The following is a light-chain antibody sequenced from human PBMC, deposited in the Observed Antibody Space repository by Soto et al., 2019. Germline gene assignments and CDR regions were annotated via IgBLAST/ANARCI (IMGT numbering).Light chain of an antibody. J-gene: IGKJ2*01. Sequence: DLPMTQSPSTLSASVGDRVTITCRASQSISSWLAWYQQKPGKAPKLLIYDASSLESGVPSRFSGSGSGTEFTLTLSSLQPDDFATYYCQQYNSYPYTFGQGTKLEIK. V-gene: IGKV1-5*01. CDR3: QQYNSYPYT. CDR1: QSISSW. CDR2: DAS.